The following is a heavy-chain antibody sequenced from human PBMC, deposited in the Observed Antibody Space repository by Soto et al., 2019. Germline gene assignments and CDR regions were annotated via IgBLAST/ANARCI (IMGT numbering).Heavy chain of an antibody. V-gene: IGHV5-10-1*01. CDR3: ATARSGYCSSTSCTNFDY. D-gene: IGHD2-2*01. Sequence: GESLKSACTGSVYGLTSYWISWVRQMPGKGLVWMGWLDLSDSYTNYSPSFQRHVTIPADKSISPAYLHWSSLKASDIAKYYCATARSGYCSSTSCTNFDYWGQGTLVTVSS. CDR2: LDLSDSYT. CDR1: VYGLTSYW. J-gene: IGHJ4*02.